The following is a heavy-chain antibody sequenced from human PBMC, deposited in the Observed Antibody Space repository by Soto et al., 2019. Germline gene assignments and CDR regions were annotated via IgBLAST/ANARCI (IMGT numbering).Heavy chain of an antibody. CDR2: IYYSGST. V-gene: IGHV4-31*03. CDR3: ARDYGGSSWYWRNWFDP. Sequence: SETLSLTCTVSGGSISSGGYYWSWIRQHPGKGLEWIGYIYYSGSTYYNPSLKSRVTISVDTSKNQFSLKLSSVTAADTAVYYCARDYGGSSWYWRNWFDPWGQGTLVTVSS. CDR1: GGSISSGGYY. J-gene: IGHJ5*02. D-gene: IGHD6-13*01.